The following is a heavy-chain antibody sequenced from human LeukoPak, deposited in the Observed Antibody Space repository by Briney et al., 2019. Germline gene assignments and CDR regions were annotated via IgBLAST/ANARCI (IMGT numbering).Heavy chain of an antibody. J-gene: IGHJ6*03. V-gene: IGHV1-69*13. CDR1: GYTFTSYA. CDR2: IIPIFGTA. D-gene: IGHD6-6*01. CDR3: ARTSEQLDPGYYYYYMDV. Sequence: SVKVSCKASGYTFTSYAISWVRQAPGQGLEWMGGIIPIFGTANYAQKFQGRVTITADESTSTAYMELSSLRSEDTAVYYCARTSEQLDPGYYYYYMDVWGKGTTVTVSS.